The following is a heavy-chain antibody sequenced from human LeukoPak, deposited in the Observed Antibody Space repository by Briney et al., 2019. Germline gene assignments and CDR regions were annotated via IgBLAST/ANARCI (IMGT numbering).Heavy chain of an antibody. J-gene: IGHJ4*02. CDR3: ASSHESSGND. V-gene: IGHV3-7*01. CDR1: GFTFSNYW. D-gene: IGHD3-22*01. CDR2: INQDGRAK. Sequence: PGGSLRLSCAASGFTFSNYWMSWVRQAPGKGLEWVGNINQDGRAKYYVDSVKGRFTISRDNAKNSVYLQMNSLRDEDTAVYYCASSHESSGNDWGQGTLVTVSS.